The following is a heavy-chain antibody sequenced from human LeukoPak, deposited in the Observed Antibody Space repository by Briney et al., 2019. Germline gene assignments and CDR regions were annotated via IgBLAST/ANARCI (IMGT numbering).Heavy chain of an antibody. CDR3: ARSHSYYYDSSGYYSDY. CDR2: INPSGGST. J-gene: IGHJ4*02. Sequence: ASVKVSCKTSGYTFTIYYMHWVRQAPGQGLEWMGIINPSGGSTSCAQKFQGRVTMTRDTSTSTVYMELSSLRSEDTAVYYCARSHSYYYDSSGYYSDYWGQGTLVTVSS. CDR1: GYTFTIYY. V-gene: IGHV1-46*01. D-gene: IGHD3-22*01.